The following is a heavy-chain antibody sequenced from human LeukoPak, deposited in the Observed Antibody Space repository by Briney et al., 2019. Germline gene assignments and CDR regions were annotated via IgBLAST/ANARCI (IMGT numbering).Heavy chain of an antibody. Sequence: ASVKVSCKASGYTFTSYGINWVRQATGQGLEWMGWVNPNSGNTGYAQKFQGRVTMTRNTSISTAYMELSSLRSEDTAVYYCARVPYVGSYYGRYYFDYWGQGTLVTVSS. D-gene: IGHD1-26*01. V-gene: IGHV1-8*01. CDR1: GYTFTSYG. CDR2: VNPNSGNT. CDR3: ARVPYVGSYYGRYYFDY. J-gene: IGHJ4*02.